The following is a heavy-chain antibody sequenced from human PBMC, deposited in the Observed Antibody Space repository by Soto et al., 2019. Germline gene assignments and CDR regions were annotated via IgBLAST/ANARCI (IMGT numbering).Heavy chain of an antibody. Sequence: EVQLVESGGGLVQPGGSLRLSCTVSGFTFGDYWMTWVRQAPGKGLEWVANMNQDGSEKYYVDSVQGRFAISRDNAKNSLYLQMQSLSAEDTAVYYCASQRVSYAMDVWGQGTTVTVSS. CDR3: ASQRVSYAMDV. J-gene: IGHJ6*02. D-gene: IGHD1-1*01. V-gene: IGHV3-7*05. CDR1: GFTFGDYW. CDR2: MNQDGSEK.